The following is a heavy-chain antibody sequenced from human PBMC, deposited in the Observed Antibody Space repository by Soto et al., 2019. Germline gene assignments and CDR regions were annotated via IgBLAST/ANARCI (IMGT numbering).Heavy chain of an antibody. CDR1: GFTFNNYA. CDR2: ISYDGSNK. Sequence: QVQLVESGGGVVQPGRSLRLSCAASGFTFNNYAMHWVRQAPGKGLEWGALISYDGSNKYYADSLKGRFTIARDNSKNTLYLQMNSLRAEDTAVYYCARDPLWGTSMVLWYFDLWGRGTLVTVSS. V-gene: IGHV3-30-3*01. J-gene: IGHJ2*01. D-gene: IGHD5-18*01. CDR3: ARDPLWGTSMVLWYFDL.